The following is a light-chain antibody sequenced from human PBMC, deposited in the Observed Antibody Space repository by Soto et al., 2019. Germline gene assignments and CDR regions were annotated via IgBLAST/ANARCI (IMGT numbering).Light chain of an antibody. CDR2: AAS. CDR1: QSISSY. J-gene: IGKJ1*01. Sequence: DIQMTQSPSSLSASVGDRVTITCRASQSISSYLNWYQQKPGKAPKLLIYAASSLQSGVPSRFSGSGSGTDFTLTIXSLQPEDFATYYCQQSYSTPWTFGQGTKVEIK. CDR3: QQSYSTPWT. V-gene: IGKV1-39*01.